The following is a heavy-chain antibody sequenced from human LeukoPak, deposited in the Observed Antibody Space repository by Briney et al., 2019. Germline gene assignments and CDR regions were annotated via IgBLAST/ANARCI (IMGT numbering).Heavy chain of an antibody. V-gene: IGHV5-51*01. CDR3: ARGNTGNWFDP. J-gene: IGHJ5*02. D-gene: IGHD1-14*01. CDR1: GYSFTNYW. CDR2: IYPADSNT. Sequence: PGESLKISCKGSGYSFTNYWLVWVRQLPGKGLEWMGTIYPADSNTRYSPSFQGQVTISADKSISTAYLQWSSLKASDTAMYYCARGNTGNWFDPWGQGTLVTVSS.